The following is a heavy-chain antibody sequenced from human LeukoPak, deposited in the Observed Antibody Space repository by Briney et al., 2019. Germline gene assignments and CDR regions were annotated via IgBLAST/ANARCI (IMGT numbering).Heavy chain of an antibody. CDR1: GFTFDDYA. J-gene: IGHJ4*02. Sequence: PGGSLRLSCAASGFTFDDYAMHWVRQAPGKGLEWVSGISWNSGSIGYADSVKGRFTISRDNAESSVFLQINSLRVEDTALYYCARGLATASAYWGQGTQVTVSS. V-gene: IGHV3-9*01. CDR3: ARGLATASAY. CDR2: ISWNSGSI. D-gene: IGHD6-13*01.